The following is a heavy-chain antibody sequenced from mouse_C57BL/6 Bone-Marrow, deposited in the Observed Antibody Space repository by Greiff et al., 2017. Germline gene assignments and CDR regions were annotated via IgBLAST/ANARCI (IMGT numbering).Heavy chain of an antibody. CDR2: IHPHSGST. CDR3: ARSLRVAY. V-gene: IGHV1-64*01. CDR1: GYTFTSYW. J-gene: IGHJ3*01. Sequence: VQLQQSGAELVKPGASVKLSCKASGYTFTSYWMHWVKQRPGQGLEWIGMIHPHSGSTNYNEKFKSKATLTVDKSSSTAYMQLSSLTSEDSAVYYCARSLRVAYWGQGTLVTVSA. D-gene: IGHD1-1*01.